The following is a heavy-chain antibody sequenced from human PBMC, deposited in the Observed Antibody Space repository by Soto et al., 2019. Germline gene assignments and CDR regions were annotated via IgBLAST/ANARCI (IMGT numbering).Heavy chain of an antibody. D-gene: IGHD3-9*01. CDR2: ISYDGSNK. Sequence: PGGSLRLSCAASGFTFSSYGMHWVRQAPGKGLEWVAVISYDGSNKYYADSVKGRFTISRDNSKNTLYLQMNSLRAEDTAVYYCAKDHYDILTGYYPPQFDYWGQGTLVTVSS. CDR3: AKDHYDILTGYYPPQFDY. J-gene: IGHJ4*02. CDR1: GFTFSSYG. V-gene: IGHV3-30*18.